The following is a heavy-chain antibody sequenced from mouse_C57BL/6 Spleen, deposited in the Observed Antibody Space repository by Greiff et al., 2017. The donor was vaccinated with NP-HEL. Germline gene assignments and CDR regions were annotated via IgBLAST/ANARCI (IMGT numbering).Heavy chain of an antibody. V-gene: IGHV1-7*01. CDR3: ARSNSNYGGAMDY. CDR2: INPSSGYT. J-gene: IGHJ4*01. CDR1: GYTFTSYW. Sequence: QVHVKQSGAELAKPGASVKLSCKASGYTFTSYWMHWVKQRPGQGLEWIGYINPSSGYTKYNQKFKDKATLTADKSSSTAYMQLSSLTYEDSAVYYCARSNSNYGGAMDYWGQGTSVTVSS. D-gene: IGHD2-5*01.